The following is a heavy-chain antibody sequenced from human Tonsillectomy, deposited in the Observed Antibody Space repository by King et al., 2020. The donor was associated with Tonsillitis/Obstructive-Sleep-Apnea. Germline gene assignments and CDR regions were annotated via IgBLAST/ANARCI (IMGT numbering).Heavy chain of an antibody. V-gene: IGHV1-69*06. CDR1: GGTFIHG. J-gene: IGHJ6*03. D-gene: IGHD2-2*01. CDR2: LIPIFGTT. CDR3: SSRGVTGSGPAAIFGIHYYHMDV. Sequence: QEQLVQSGAEVKKPGSSVKGSCTASGGTFIHGVTWLRQVTGQRLECVGGLIPIFGTTSYAQKFQGRLSITADKSATTAYMELSSLTSDDPAVYYCSSRGVTGSGPAAIFGIHYYHMDVWGKGTTVIVSS.